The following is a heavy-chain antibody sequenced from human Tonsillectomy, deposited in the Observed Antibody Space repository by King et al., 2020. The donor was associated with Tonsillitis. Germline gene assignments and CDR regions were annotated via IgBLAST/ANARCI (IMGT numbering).Heavy chain of an antibody. V-gene: IGHV3-53*01. D-gene: IGHD6-19*01. CDR3: VRDRAVAGKWFFDY. Sequence: VQLVESGGGLIQPGGSLRLSCAASGFTVSSNYMSWVRQAPGKGLEWVSVIYSGGSTYYADSVKGRFTISRDNSKNTLYLQMNSLRAEDTAVYYCVRDRAVAGKWFFDYWGQGTLVTVSS. J-gene: IGHJ4*02. CDR2: IYSGGST. CDR1: GFTVSSNY.